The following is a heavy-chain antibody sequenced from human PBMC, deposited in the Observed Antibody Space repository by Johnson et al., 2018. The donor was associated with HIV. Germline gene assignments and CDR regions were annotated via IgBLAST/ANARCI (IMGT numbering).Heavy chain of an antibody. CDR1: GFSFGSYG. J-gene: IGHJ3*02. Sequence: VPLVESGGGVVQPGRSLRVSCAASGFSFGSYGMHWVRQAPGKGLEWVAIISYGGTYKYYADSVTGRFTISRDNSKNTLYLQMNSLRVADTAVYYCARDRSLWFRELWPRDAFDMWGQGTKITVSS. CDR2: ISYGGTYK. V-gene: IGHV3-30*03. D-gene: IGHD3-10*01. CDR3: ARDRSLWFRELWPRDAFDM.